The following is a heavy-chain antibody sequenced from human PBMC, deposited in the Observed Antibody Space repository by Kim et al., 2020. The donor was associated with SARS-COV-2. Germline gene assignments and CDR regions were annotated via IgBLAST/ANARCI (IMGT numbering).Heavy chain of an antibody. J-gene: IGHJ4*02. D-gene: IGHD2-21*01. CDR3: VRDLFRSFDY. CDR2: IRQDASEK. V-gene: IGHV3-7*01. CDR1: RFTFSDYW. Sequence: GGSLRLSCAVSRFTFSDYWMSWVRQAPGKGLEWVANIRQDASEKYYVGSVRGRFTISRDNAKNSLFLQMNSLRAEDTAVYYCVRDLFRSFDYWGQGILVTVSS.